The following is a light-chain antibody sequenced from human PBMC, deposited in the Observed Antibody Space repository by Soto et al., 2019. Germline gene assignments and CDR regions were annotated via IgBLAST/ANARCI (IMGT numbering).Light chain of an antibody. V-gene: IGKV1-5*03. J-gene: IGKJ4*01. CDR1: QSISSW. CDR2: KAS. CDR3: QQYNSYPLT. Sequence: DIQMTQSPSTLSASVGDRVTITCRASQSISSWLAWYQQKPGKAPNLLIYKASSLESGVPSRFSGSGSGTEFTLTISSLAPDDFANLYRQQYNSYPLTFGGGTKVEIK.